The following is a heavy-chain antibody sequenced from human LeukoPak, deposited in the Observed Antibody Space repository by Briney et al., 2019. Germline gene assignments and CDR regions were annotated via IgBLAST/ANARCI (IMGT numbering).Heavy chain of an antibody. J-gene: IGHJ4*02. CDR1: GFTFSSYA. CDR2: ISGSGGGT. V-gene: IGHV3-23*01. Sequence: PGGSLRLSCAASGFTFSSYAMSWVRQAPGKGLEWVSIISGSGGGTYYADSVKGRFTISRDNSKNTLYLEMNSLRAEDTAVYYCANGPPGGGFHYWSQGTLVTVSS. CDR3: ANGPPGGGFHY. D-gene: IGHD3-16*01.